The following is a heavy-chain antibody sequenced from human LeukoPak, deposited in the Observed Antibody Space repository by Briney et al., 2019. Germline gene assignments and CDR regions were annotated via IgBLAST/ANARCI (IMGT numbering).Heavy chain of an antibody. D-gene: IGHD3-3*01. V-gene: IGHV4-34*01. CDR1: GGSFSGYY. Sequence: PSETLSLTCAVYGGSFSGYYWSWIRQPPGKGLEWIGEINHSGSTNYNPSLKSRVTISVDTSKNQFSLKLSSVTAADTAVYYYARGSGFWSSGYGMDVWGQGTTVTVSS. J-gene: IGHJ6*02. CDR2: INHSGST. CDR3: ARGSGFWSSGYGMDV.